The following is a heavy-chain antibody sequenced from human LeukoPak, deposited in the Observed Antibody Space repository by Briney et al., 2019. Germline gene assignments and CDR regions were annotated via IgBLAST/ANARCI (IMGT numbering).Heavy chain of an antibody. CDR2: ISAYNGNT. Sequence: ASVKVSCKASGYTFTSYGISWVRQAPGQGLEWMGLISAYNGNTNYAQKLQGRVTMTTDTSTSTAYMELRSLRSDDTAVYYCARDEYYYGSGSSRCFDYSGQGTLVTVSS. V-gene: IGHV1-18*01. D-gene: IGHD3-10*01. CDR3: ARDEYYYGSGSSRCFDY. CDR1: GYTFTSYG. J-gene: IGHJ4*02.